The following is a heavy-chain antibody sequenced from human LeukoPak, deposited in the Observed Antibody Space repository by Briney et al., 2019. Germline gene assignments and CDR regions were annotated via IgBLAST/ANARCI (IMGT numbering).Heavy chain of an antibody. CDR3: ARGTSRDSSGYYFDY. V-gene: IGHV1-18*01. CDR1: GYTFTGYG. Sequence: ASVKVSCKASGYTFTGYGISWVRQAPGQGLEWMGWISAYNGNTNYAQKLQGRVTMTTDTSTSTAYMELRSLRSDDTAVYYCARGTSRDSSGYYFDYWGQGTLVTVSS. CDR2: ISAYNGNT. D-gene: IGHD3-22*01. J-gene: IGHJ4*02.